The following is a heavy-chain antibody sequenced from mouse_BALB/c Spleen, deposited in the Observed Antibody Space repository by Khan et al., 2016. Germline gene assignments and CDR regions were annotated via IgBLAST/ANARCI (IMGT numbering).Heavy chain of an antibody. CDR3: AQERAAVVPFAY. CDR1: GFTFSSFG. D-gene: IGHD1-1*01. J-gene: IGHJ3*01. CDR2: ISSGSSTI. V-gene: IGHV5-17*02. Sequence: EVELVESGGGLVQPGGSRKLSCAASGFTFSSFGMHWVRQAPEKGLEWVAYISSGSSTIFYADTVMGRFTITRDNPKNTLFLQMTSLRSEDTAIYYGAQERAAVVPFAYWGQGTLVTVSA.